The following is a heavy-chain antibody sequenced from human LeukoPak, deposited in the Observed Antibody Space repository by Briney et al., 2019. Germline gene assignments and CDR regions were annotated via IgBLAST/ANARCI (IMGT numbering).Heavy chain of an antibody. V-gene: IGHV3-74*01. CDR1: GFDFSSNW. J-gene: IGHJ4*02. D-gene: IGHD3/OR15-3a*01. Sequence: GGSLRLSCAASGFDFSSNWMHWVRHAPGQGLVWVSRIKGDGISTNYADSVKGRFTISRDNAKNSLYLQMNSLRAEDTAVYYCARDYMILGQWKDWGQGTLVTVSS. CDR2: IKGDGIST. CDR3: ARDYMILGQWKD.